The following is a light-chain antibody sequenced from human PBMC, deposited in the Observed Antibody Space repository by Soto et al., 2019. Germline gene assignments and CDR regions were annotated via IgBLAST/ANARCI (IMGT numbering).Light chain of an antibody. Sequence: SVLTQPPSASGTPGQRVTISCSGSSSNIGSNYVYWYQQLPGTAPKLLIYSKNQRPSGVPDRFSGSKSGTSASLAISGLRSEDEADYYCAAWDDSLSGYVFGTGTKLTVL. CDR2: SKN. CDR1: SSNIGSNY. CDR3: AAWDDSLSGYV. J-gene: IGLJ1*01. V-gene: IGLV1-47*02.